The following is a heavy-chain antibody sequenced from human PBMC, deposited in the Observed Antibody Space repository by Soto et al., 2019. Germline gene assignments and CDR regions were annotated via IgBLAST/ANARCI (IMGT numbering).Heavy chain of an antibody. V-gene: IGHV3-9*01. CDR3: AKSPSYYGDFDY. CDR1: GFTFDDYA. J-gene: IGHJ4*02. D-gene: IGHD4-17*01. CDR2: ISWNSGSI. Sequence: ESGGGLVQPGRSLRLSCAASGFTFDDYAMHWVRQAPGKGLEWASGISWNSGSIGYADSVKGRFTISRDNAKNSLYLQMNSLRAEDTALYYCAKSPSYYGDFDYWGQGTLVTVSS.